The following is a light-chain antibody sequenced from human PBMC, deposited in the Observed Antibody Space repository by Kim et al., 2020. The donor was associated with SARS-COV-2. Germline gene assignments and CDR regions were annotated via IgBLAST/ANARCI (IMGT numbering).Light chain of an antibody. V-gene: IGLV1-47*02. CDR2: SSY. Sequence: ELTQPPSASGTPGQRVTISCSGSSSNIGSYYVYWYQQLPGTAPKLLIYSSYQRPSGVPDRFSGSKSGTSASLAISGLRSEDEADYYCAAWDDRLSGYVFGTGTKVT. J-gene: IGLJ1*01. CDR1: SSNIGSYY. CDR3: AAWDDRLSGYV.